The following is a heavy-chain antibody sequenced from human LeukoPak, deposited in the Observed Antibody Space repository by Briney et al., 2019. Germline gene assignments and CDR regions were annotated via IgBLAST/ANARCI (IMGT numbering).Heavy chain of an antibody. CDR1: GGSFSGYY. D-gene: IGHD6-19*01. J-gene: IGHJ6*03. Sequence: SETLSLTCAVYGGSFSGYYWSWIRQPPGKGLEWIGEINHSGSTNYNPSLKSRVTISVDTSKNQFSLKLSSVTAADTAVYYCARLWGVAGGWGHYYYYMDVWGKGTTVTISS. CDR3: ARLWGVAGGWGHYYYYMDV. CDR2: INHSGST. V-gene: IGHV4-34*01.